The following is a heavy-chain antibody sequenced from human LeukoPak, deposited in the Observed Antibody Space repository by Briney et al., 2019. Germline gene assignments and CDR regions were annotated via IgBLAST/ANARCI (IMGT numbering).Heavy chain of an antibody. Sequence: SETLSLTCTVSGGSISSDSFYWSWIRQPAGKGLEWIGRIFSSGSTNYNPSLKSRVTISTDTSKNQFSLKLSSVTAADTAVYYCARGTSYWGQGTLVTVSS. CDR3: ARGTSY. CDR1: GGSISSDSFY. V-gene: IGHV4-61*02. CDR2: IFSSGST. J-gene: IGHJ4*02.